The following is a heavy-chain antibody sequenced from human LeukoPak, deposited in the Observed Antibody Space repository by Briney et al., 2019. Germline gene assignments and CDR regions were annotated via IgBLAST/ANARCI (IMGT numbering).Heavy chain of an antibody. CDR1: GGSISGSSYH. V-gene: IGHV4-39*02. D-gene: IGHD3-22*01. CDR3: AREDNSGYYSYYFDY. J-gene: IGHJ4*02. Sequence: SETLSLTCTVSGGSISGSSYHWGWIRQPPGKGLEWIGSIYYSGSTYYNPSLKSRVTISVDTSKNQFSLKLNSVTATDTAVYYCAREDNSGYYSYYFDYWGQGTLVTVSS. CDR2: IYYSGST.